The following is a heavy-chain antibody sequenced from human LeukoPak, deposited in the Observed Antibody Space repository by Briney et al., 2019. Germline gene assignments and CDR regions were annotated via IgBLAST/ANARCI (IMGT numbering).Heavy chain of an antibody. CDR2: IYYSGST. J-gene: IGHJ4*02. CDR3: ARDSSGYLFDY. Sequence: SETLSLTCTVSGGSISSGDYYWSWIRQPPGKGLEWIGYIYYSGSTYYNPSLKSRVTISVDTSKNQFSLKLSSVTAADTAVYYCARDSSGYLFDYWGQGTLVTVSS. V-gene: IGHV4-61*08. CDR1: GGSISSGDYY. D-gene: IGHD3-22*01.